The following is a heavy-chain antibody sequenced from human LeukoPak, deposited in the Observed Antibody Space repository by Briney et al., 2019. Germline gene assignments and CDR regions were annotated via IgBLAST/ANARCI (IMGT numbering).Heavy chain of an antibody. D-gene: IGHD5-12*01. Sequence: GGSLRLSCAASGFTFSSHEMNWVRQAPGKGLEWVSYISSSGSTIYYADSVKGRFTISRDNAKNSLYLQMNSLRAEDTAVYYCASVDGYIDYWAREPWSPSPQ. CDR1: GFTFSSHE. CDR3: ASVDGYIDY. J-gene: IGHJ4*02. CDR2: ISSSGSTI. V-gene: IGHV3-48*03.